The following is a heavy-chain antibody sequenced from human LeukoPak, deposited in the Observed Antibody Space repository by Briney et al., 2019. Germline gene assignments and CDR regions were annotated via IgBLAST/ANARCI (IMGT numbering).Heavy chain of an antibody. CDR2: IYYSGRT. CDR1: GDSISTRDYY. CDR3: ARHKVRGQAVIVVVPSPDWFFDL. Sequence: SETLSLTCTVSGDSISTRDYYWGWIRQPPGKELEWIGSIYYSGRTYYKSSLKSRVTMSVDTSMNQFSLRLTSVTAADTALYYCARHKVRGQAVIVVVPSPDWFFDLWGRGTLVAVSS. V-gene: IGHV4-39*01. D-gene: IGHD3-22*01. J-gene: IGHJ2*01.